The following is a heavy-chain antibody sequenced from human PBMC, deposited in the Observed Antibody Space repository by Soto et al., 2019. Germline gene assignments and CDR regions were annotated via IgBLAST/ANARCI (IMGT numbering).Heavy chain of an antibody. CDR2: INHSGST. J-gene: IGHJ4*02. Sequence: PSETLSLTCAVYGGSFSGYYWSWIRQPPGKGLEWIGEINHSGSTNYNPSLKSRVTISVDTSENQFSLKLSSVAAADTAVYYCANPLLDYWGQGTLVTVSS. V-gene: IGHV4-34*01. CDR1: GGSFSGYY. CDR3: ANPLLDY.